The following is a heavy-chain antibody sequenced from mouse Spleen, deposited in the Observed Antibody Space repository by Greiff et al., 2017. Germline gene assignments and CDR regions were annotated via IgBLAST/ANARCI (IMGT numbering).Heavy chain of an antibody. CDR1: GYTFTDYY. J-gene: IGHJ4*01. Sequence: QVHVKQSGAELVRPGASVKLSCKASGYTFTDYYINWVKQRPGQGLEWIARIYPGSGNTYYNEKFKGKATLTAEKSSSTAYMQLSSLTSEDSAVYFCASGYGNYGGAMDYWGQGTSVTVSS. CDR2: IYPGSGNT. CDR3: ASGYGNYGGAMDY. D-gene: IGHD2-10*02. V-gene: IGHV1-76*01.